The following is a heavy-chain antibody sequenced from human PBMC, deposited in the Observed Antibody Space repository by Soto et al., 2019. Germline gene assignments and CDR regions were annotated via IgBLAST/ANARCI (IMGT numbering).Heavy chain of an antibody. CDR2: IWYDGSNK. Sequence: PGGSLRLSCAASGFTFSSYGMHWVRQAPGKGLEWVAVIWYDGSNKYYADSVKGRFTISRDNSKNTLYLQMNSLRAEDTAVYYCARDLGYGDYEDYYYGMDVWGQGTTVTVSS. V-gene: IGHV3-33*01. J-gene: IGHJ6*02. D-gene: IGHD4-17*01. CDR3: ARDLGYGDYEDYYYGMDV. CDR1: GFTFSSYG.